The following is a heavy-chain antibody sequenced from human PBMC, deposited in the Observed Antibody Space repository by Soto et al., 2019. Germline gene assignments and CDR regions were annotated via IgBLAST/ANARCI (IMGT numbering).Heavy chain of an antibody. CDR2: ISGSGGST. D-gene: IGHD3-3*01. J-gene: IGHJ6*03. CDR1: GFTFSSYA. V-gene: IGHV3-23*01. CDR3: AKDQRFQGGSYYYYMDV. Sequence: GGSLRLSCAASGFTFSSYAMSWVRQAPGKGLEWVSAISGSGGSTYYADSVKGRFTISRDNSKNTLYLQMNSLRAEDTAVYYCAKDQRFQGGSYYYYMDVWGKGTTVTVSS.